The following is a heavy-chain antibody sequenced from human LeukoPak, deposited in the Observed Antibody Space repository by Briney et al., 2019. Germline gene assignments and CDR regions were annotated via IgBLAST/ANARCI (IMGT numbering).Heavy chain of an antibody. Sequence: PGGSLRLSCAASGFVFSSYAMSWVRQAPGKGLEWVSVIYSGGSTYYADSVKGRFTISRDNSKNTLYLQMNSLRAEDTAVYYCARGSYSNYDYWGQGTLVTVSS. D-gene: IGHD4-11*01. CDR3: ARGSYSNYDY. V-gene: IGHV3-66*01. J-gene: IGHJ4*02. CDR2: IYSGGST. CDR1: GFVFSSYA.